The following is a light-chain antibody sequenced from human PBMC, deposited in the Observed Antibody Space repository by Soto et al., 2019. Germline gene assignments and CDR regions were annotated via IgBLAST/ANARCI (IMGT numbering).Light chain of an antibody. J-gene: IGLJ2*01. CDR1: SSDDGGYNY. Sequence: QSALTQPASVSGSPGQSITISCTGTSSDDGGYNYVSWYQQNPGKAPKLMIYDVSNRPSGVSNRFSGSKSGNTASLTISGLQAEDEADDYCSSYTSSSTLDVVFGGGTTLTV. V-gene: IGLV2-14*01. CDR2: DVS. CDR3: SSYTSSSTLDVV.